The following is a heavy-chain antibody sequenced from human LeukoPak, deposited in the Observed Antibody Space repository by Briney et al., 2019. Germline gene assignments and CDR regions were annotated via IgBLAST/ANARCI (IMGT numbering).Heavy chain of an antibody. CDR2: INPNSGGT. V-gene: IGHV1-2*02. CDR3: ARAYCSGGSCYGPFDY. J-gene: IGHJ4*02. D-gene: IGHD2-15*01. Sequence: ASVKVSCKASGYTFTGYYMHWVRQAPGQGLEWMGWINPNSGGTNYAQKFQGRVTMTRDTSISTAYMELSRLRSDDTAVYYCARAYCSGGSCYGPFDYWGQGTLITVSS. CDR1: GYTFTGYY.